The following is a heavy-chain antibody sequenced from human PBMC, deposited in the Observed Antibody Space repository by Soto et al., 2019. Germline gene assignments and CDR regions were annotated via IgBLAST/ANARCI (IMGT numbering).Heavy chain of an antibody. D-gene: IGHD1-1*01. J-gene: IGHJ4*02. Sequence: EVQLVESGGGSSQPGGSLRLSCAASGIVFADCAMHWVRQAAGKGLVWVSGISRDGSTVGYADSVEGRFTISRDNDKNSLYLQMARLRPDDTALYYCTKTKTGMLSLDHWGQGTLVTVS. CDR3: TKTKTGMLSLDH. CDR2: ISRDGSTV. CDR1: GIVFADCA. V-gene: IGHV3-9*01.